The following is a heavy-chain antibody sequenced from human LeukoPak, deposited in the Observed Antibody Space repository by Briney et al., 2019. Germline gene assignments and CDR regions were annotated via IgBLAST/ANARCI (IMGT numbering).Heavy chain of an antibody. CDR1: GFTFSTYW. Sequence: GGSLRLSCAASGFTFSTYWMHWVRQAPGERLVWLSDVSPDGVTTTYADSVKGRFTISRGNAKNTLYLQMNSLRVEDTAVYYCTRTLCTSTSNCFDYWGQGALVAVSS. J-gene: IGHJ4*02. D-gene: IGHD2-2*01. CDR2: VSPDGVTT. V-gene: IGHV3-74*01. CDR3: TRTLCTSTSNCFDY.